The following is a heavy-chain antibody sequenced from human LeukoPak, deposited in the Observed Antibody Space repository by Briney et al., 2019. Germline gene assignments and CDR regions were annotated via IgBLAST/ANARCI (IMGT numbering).Heavy chain of an antibody. V-gene: IGHV3-23*01. CDR2: ISGSGGST. CDR1: GFTFSSYA. D-gene: IGHD6-6*01. J-gene: IGHJ4*02. Sequence: PGGSLRLSCAASGFTFSSYAMGWVRQAPGKGLEWVSSISGSGGSTYYADSVKGRFTISRDNSKNTLYLQMNSLRAEDTAVYYCAKDSSLFEGNLFYFDYWGQGTLVTVSS. CDR3: AKDSSLFEGNLFYFDY.